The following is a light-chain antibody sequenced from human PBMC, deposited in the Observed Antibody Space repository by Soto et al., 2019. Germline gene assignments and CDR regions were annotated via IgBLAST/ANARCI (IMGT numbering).Light chain of an antibody. CDR2: EVS. Sequence: QSALTQPPSASGSPGQSVTISCTGTSSDVGGYNYVSWYQQHPGKAPKLMIYEVSKRPSGVPDRFSGSKSGNTASLTVSGIQGEDEADYYGSSYAGSNNLVFGGGTKVTVL. CDR1: SSDVGGYNY. CDR3: SSYAGSNNLV. J-gene: IGLJ2*01. V-gene: IGLV2-8*01.